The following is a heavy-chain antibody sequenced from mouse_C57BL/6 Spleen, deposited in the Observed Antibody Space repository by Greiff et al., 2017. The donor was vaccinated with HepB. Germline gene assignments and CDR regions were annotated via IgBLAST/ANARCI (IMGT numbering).Heavy chain of an antibody. V-gene: IGHV1-55*01. CDR3: ARSSGTVVGATDY. J-gene: IGHJ4*01. CDR2: IYPGSGST. D-gene: IGHD3-3*01. CDR1: GYTFTSYW. Sequence: QVQLQQPGAELVKPGASVKMSCKASGYTFTSYWITWVKQRPGQGLEWIGDIYPGSGSTNYNEKFKSKATLTVDTSSSTAYMQLSSLTSEDAAVYNCARSSGTVVGATDYWGQGTSGTVSS.